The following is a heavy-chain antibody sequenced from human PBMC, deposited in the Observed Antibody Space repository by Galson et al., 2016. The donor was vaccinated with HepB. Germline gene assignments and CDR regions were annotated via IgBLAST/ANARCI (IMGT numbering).Heavy chain of an antibody. J-gene: IGHJ4*02. Sequence: SVKVSCKASGYTFTSYALHWVRQAPGQRLEWMGWINAGNGNTKYSQKFQGRVTITRDTSASTAYMELSSLRYEDTAVYYCARLLLSVSGQYYFDYWGQGTLVTVSS. D-gene: IGHD5-12*01. CDR1: GYTFTSYA. CDR2: INAGNGNT. CDR3: ARLLLSVSGQYYFDY. V-gene: IGHV1-3*01.